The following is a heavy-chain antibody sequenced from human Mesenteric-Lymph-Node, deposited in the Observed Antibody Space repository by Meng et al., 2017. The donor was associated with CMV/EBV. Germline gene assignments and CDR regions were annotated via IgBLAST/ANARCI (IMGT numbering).Heavy chain of an antibody. CDR3: ARGPQMTTVTTDNY. V-gene: IGHV1-2*02. D-gene: IGHD4-17*01. CDR1: GYTFTDYY. CDR2: IKPRNGDT. Sequence: ASVKVSCKTSGYTFTDYYMHWVRQAPGQGLEWVGWIKPRNGDTHFAQKYQGRVTLTRDTSISTAYMELHSLRSDDTAVYYCARGPQMTTVTTDNYWGPGTLVTVSS. J-gene: IGHJ4*02.